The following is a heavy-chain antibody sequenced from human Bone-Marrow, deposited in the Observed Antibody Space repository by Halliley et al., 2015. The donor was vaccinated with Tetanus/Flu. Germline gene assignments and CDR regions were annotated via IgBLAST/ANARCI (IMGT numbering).Heavy chain of an antibody. Sequence: WIRGDNGDSNYVPDFQGRVTMTTDTSTSTAYMELRSLGSDDTAVYFCARDLGDGYNTGGLDSWGQGTRVTVSS. D-gene: IGHD3-10*01. CDR3: ARDLGDGYNTGGLDS. CDR2: IRGDNGDS. V-gene: IGHV1-18*01. J-gene: IGHJ4*02.